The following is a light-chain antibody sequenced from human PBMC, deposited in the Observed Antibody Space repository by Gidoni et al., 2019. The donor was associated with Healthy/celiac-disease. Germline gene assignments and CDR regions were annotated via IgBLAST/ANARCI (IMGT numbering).Light chain of an antibody. CDR2: GKN. CDR1: SLRSDY. Sequence: SSELTQDPAVSVASGQTVRITCRGDSLRSDYASWYQQKPGQAPVLVIYGKNNRPSGIPDRFSGSSSGNTASWTITGAQAEDEADYYCNSRDSSGNHHVVFGGGTKLTVL. J-gene: IGLJ2*01. V-gene: IGLV3-19*01. CDR3: NSRDSSGNHHVV.